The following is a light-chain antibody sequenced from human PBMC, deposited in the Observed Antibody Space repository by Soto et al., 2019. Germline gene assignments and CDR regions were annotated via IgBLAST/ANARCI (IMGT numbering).Light chain of an antibody. CDR1: QSISSW. Sequence: DIQMTQSPSTLAASVGGRVTITCRASQSISSWLAWYQQKPGKAPKLLIYKASTLESGVTSRFSGGGIGTEFSLSISSLQPDDFATYYCQQYSTYPYIFGQGTKVEIK. V-gene: IGKV1-5*03. J-gene: IGKJ2*01. CDR2: KAS. CDR3: QQYSTYPYI.